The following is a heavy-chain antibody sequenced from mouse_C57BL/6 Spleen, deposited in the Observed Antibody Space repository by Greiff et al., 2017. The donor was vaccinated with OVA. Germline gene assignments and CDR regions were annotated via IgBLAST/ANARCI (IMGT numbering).Heavy chain of an antibody. J-gene: IGHJ4*01. Sequence: EVKVVESGAELVKPGASVKLSCTASGFNIKDYYMHWVKQRTEQGLEWIGRIDPEDGETKYAPKFQGKATITADTSSNTAYLQLSSLTSEDTAVYYCARRSPDGSSYDYAMDYWGQGTSVTVSS. D-gene: IGHD1-1*01. CDR3: ARRSPDGSSYDYAMDY. CDR2: IDPEDGET. CDR1: GFNIKDYY. V-gene: IGHV14-2*01.